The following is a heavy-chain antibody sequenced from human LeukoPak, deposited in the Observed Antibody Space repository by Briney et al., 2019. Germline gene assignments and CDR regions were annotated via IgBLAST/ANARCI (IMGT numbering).Heavy chain of an antibody. Sequence: PGGSLRLSCAASGFNNAWMSWVRQAPGKGLEWVGRIKTKTDGETTDYAAPVKGRFTISRDDSKNTVYLQTNSLKTEDTAVYYCTTLSVPVDYWGQGTPVTVSS. CDR2: IKTKTDGETT. CDR3: TTLSVPVDY. J-gene: IGHJ4*02. D-gene: IGHD2-2*01. CDR1: GFNNAW. V-gene: IGHV3-15*01.